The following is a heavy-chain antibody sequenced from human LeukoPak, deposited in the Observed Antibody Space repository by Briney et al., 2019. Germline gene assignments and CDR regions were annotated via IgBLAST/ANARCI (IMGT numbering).Heavy chain of an antibody. D-gene: IGHD4-11*01. V-gene: IGHV1-69*04. CDR2: IIPILGIA. CDR3: ARFSNYVFLDYYYGMDV. Sequence: GSSVKVSCKASGGTFSSYAISWVRQAPGQGLEWMGRIIPILGIANYAQKFRGRVTITADKSTSTAYMELSSLRSEDTAVYYCARFSNYVFLDYYYGMDVWGQGTTVTVSS. CDR1: GGTFSSYA. J-gene: IGHJ6*02.